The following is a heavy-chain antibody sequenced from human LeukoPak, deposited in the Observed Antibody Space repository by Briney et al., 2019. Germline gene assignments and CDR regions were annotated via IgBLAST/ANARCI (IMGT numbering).Heavy chain of an antibody. CDR2: ISAYNGNT. CDR1: GYTFTSYG. V-gene: IGHV1-18*01. D-gene: IGHD3-10*01. Sequence: ASVKVSCKASGYTFTSYGISWVRQAPGQGLEWMGWISAYNGNTNYAQKLQGRVTMTTDTSTSTAYMELRSLRSDDTAVYYCARDYGSGSYYNLDAFDIWGQGTMVTVSS. CDR3: ARDYGSGSYYNLDAFDI. J-gene: IGHJ3*02.